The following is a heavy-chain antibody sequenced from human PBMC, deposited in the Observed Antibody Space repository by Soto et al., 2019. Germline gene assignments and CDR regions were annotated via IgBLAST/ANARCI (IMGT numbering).Heavy chain of an antibody. CDR3: ARSPYDILTGSDYYGMDV. J-gene: IGHJ6*02. CDR2: INPSGGST. D-gene: IGHD3-9*01. Sequence: SVKGSWKASGYACTSYYMHCVRQAPGQGLEWMGIINPSGGSTSYAQKFQGRVTMTRDTSTSTVYMALSSPRSEDTAVYYCARSPYDILTGSDYYGMDVWGQGTTVTVSS. CDR1: GYACTSYY. V-gene: IGHV1-46*01.